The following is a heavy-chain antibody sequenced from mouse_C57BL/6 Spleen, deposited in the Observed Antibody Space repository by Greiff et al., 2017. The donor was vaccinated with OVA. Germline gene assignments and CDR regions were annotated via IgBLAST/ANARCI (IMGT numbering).Heavy chain of an antibody. CDR1: GFTFSSYA. CDR3: TRAIYDYDGAWVAY. V-gene: IGHV5-9-1*02. Sequence: EVQVVESGEGLVKPGGSLKLSCAASGFTFSSYAMSWVRQTPEKRLEWVAYISSGGDYIYYADTVKGRFTLSRVNARNTLSLQMSSLKSEDTAMDYGTRAIYDYDGAWVAYWGTGTLVTVSA. D-gene: IGHD2-4*01. J-gene: IGHJ3*01. CDR2: ISSGGDYI.